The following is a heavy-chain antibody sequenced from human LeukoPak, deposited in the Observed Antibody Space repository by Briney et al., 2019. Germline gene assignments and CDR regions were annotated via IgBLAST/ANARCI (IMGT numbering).Heavy chain of an antibody. V-gene: IGHV3-7*04. D-gene: IGHD2-8*01. J-gene: IGHJ2*01. CDR3: ARGFYFSMTELYYLDL. CDR2: IKQDGSEK. Sequence: GGSLRLSCAVSGLNFRSFWMSWVPQAPGKGLKWVANIKQDGSEKFYVDSVKGRFTISRDNAKNSLYLQMDSLRAEDSAVYFCARGFYFSMTELYYLDLWGRGTLVTVSS. CDR1: GLNFRSFW.